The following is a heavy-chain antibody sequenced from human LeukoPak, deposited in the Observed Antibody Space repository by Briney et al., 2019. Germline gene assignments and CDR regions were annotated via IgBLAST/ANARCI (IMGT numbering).Heavy chain of an antibody. V-gene: IGHV1-69*04. D-gene: IGHD6-13*01. Sequence: SVKVSCKASGGTFSSYAISWARQAPGQGLEWMGRIIPILGIANYAQKFQGRVTITADKSTSTAYMELSSLRSEDTAVYYCARDPQRFVDSSSWDTYYYYYGMDVWGQGTTVTVSS. CDR2: IIPILGIA. CDR1: GGTFSSYA. J-gene: IGHJ6*02. CDR3: ARDPQRFVDSSSWDTYYYYYGMDV.